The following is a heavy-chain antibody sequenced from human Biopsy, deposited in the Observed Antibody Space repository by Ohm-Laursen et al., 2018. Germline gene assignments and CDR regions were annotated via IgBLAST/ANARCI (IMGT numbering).Heavy chain of an antibody. D-gene: IGHD1-26*01. Sequence: SLRLSCAASGFAFNLYEMNWVRQAPGKGMEWISYIYGGGSPVSYADFVKGRFTISRDNAQNSLYLHMNSLRAEDPAVYYCARLNSGTYDASDLWGQGTMVIVSS. CDR3: ARLNSGTYDASDL. V-gene: IGHV3-48*03. CDR1: GFAFNLYE. J-gene: IGHJ3*01. CDR2: IYGGGSPV.